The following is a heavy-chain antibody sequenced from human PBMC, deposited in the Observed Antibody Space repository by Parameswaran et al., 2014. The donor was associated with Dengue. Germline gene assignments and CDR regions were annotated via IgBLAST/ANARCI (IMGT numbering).Heavy chain of an antibody. J-gene: IGHJ3*02. V-gene: IGHV4-38-2*01. D-gene: IGHD3-16*01. CDR2: IYHSGST. Sequence: VRQAPGKGLEWIGSIYHSGSTYYNPSLKSRVTISVDTSKNQFSLKLSSVTAADTAVYYCATDRLRTSLLGDHAFDIWGQGTMVTVSS. CDR3: ATDRLRTSLLGDHAFDI.